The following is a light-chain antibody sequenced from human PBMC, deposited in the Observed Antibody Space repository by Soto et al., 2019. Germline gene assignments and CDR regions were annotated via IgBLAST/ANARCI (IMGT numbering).Light chain of an antibody. CDR2: KTS. CDR3: QQYNGYPYT. J-gene: IGKJ2*01. Sequence: DIQMTQSPSTLSASVGDRVTITCRASQSISQWLAWYQQKPGEAPKVLIYKTSSLQSGVPSRFSGSVSGTEFTLTISSLQPDDLATYSCQQYNGYPYTFGRGTKLEI. CDR1: QSISQW. V-gene: IGKV1-5*03.